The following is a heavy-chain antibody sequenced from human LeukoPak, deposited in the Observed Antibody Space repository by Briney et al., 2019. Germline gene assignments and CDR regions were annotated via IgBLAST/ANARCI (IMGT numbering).Heavy chain of an antibody. Sequence: GGSQTLSCAASGFTFSSYAMHWVRQAPGKGLEWVAVISYDGSNKYYADSVKGRFTISRDNSKNTLYLQMNSLRAEDTAVYYCARDLESSSSYFDYWGQGTLVTVPS. CDR3: ARDLESSSSYFDY. J-gene: IGHJ4*02. CDR2: ISYDGSNK. V-gene: IGHV3-30-3*01. D-gene: IGHD6-6*01. CDR1: GFTFSSYA.